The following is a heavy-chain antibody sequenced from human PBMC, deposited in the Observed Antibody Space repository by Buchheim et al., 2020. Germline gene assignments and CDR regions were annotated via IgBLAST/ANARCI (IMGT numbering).Heavy chain of an antibody. CDR1: GFTFSSYW. V-gene: IGHV3-7*01. D-gene: IGHD1-26*01. Sequence: EVQLVESGGGLVQPGGSLRLSCAASGFTFSSYWMSWVRQAPGKGLEWVANIKQDASEKYYVDSVKGRFTISRDNATNSFHLQMNSLRAEDTAVYYCARDLTLVGATSDYYFDYWGQGTL. CDR3: ARDLTLVGATSDYYFDY. J-gene: IGHJ4*02. CDR2: IKQDASEK.